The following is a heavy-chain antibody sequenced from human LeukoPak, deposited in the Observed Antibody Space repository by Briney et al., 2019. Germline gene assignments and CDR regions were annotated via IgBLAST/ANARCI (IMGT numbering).Heavy chain of an antibody. Sequence: GSLRLSCAASGFTFSSYSMNCVRQAPGKGLEWVSSISSSSYIYYADSVKGRFTISRDNAKNSLYLQMNSLRAEDTAVYYCASRGFGAAAGRGYWGQGTLVTVSS. CDR1: GFTFSSYS. V-gene: IGHV3-21*01. CDR3: ASRGFGAAAGRGY. D-gene: IGHD6-13*01. CDR2: ISSSSYI. J-gene: IGHJ4*02.